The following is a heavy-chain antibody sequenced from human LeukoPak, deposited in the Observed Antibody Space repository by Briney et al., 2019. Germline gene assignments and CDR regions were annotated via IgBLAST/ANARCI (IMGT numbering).Heavy chain of an antibody. CDR2: IKQDGSEK. CDR1: GFTFSSYW. J-gene: IGHJ4*02. V-gene: IGHV3-7*01. CDR3: ARGPEQWLAPFDY. Sequence: GGSLRLSCAASGFTFSSYWMSWVRQAPGKGLEWVANIKQDGSEKYYVDSVKGRFTISRDNAKNSLYLQMNSLRVEDTAVYYCARGPEQWLAPFDYWGQGTLVTVSS. D-gene: IGHD6-19*01.